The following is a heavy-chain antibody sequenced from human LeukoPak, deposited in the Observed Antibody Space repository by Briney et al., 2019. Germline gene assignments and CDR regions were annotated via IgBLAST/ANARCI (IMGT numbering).Heavy chain of an antibody. D-gene: IGHD4-23*01. CDR1: GGSISSYY. V-gene: IGHV4-59*08. Sequence: SETLSLTCTVSGGSISSYYWSWIRQPPGKGLEWIGYIYYSGSTNYNPSLKSRVTISVDTSKNQFSLKLSSVTAADTAVYYCARHWTDYGGIEGPYAFDIWGQGTMVTVSS. J-gene: IGHJ3*02. CDR3: ARHWTDYGGIEGPYAFDI. CDR2: IYYSGST.